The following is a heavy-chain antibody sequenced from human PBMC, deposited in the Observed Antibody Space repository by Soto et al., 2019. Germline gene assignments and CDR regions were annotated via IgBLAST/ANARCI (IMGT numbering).Heavy chain of an antibody. Sequence: EVQLVESGGGVVRPGGSLRLSCAASGFTFDDYGMSWVRQAPGKGLEWVSGINWNGGSTGYADSVKGRFTISRDNAKNYLYLQMNSLRAEDTALYYCARDSRITMVRGVRSYYGMDVWGQGTTVTVSS. V-gene: IGHV3-20*04. CDR2: INWNGGST. CDR3: ARDSRITMVRGVRSYYGMDV. J-gene: IGHJ6*02. CDR1: GFTFDDYG. D-gene: IGHD3-10*01.